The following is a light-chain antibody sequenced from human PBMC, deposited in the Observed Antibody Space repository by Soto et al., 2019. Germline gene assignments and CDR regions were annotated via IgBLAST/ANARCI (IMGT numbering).Light chain of an antibody. Sequence: IQMTQSPSSLSASGGNSVTITCRASKGISNYLAWYQQKPRKVPKLLIYAASTLQSGVPSRFSGSGSKTDFALSLSSRHAEDCAYYYSPKYNSEPRTFGQGTKAEIK. J-gene: IGKJ1*01. CDR3: PKYNSEPRT. CDR2: AAS. CDR1: KGISNY. V-gene: IGKV1-27*01.